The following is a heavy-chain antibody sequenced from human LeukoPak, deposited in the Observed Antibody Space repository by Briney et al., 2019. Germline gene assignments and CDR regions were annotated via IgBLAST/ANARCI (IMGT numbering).Heavy chain of an antibody. J-gene: IGHJ4*02. V-gene: IGHV1-69*01. D-gene: IGHD4-17*01. CDR2: IIPIFGTA. Sequence: SVKVSCKASGGTFSSYAISWVRQAPGQGLEWMGGIIPIFGTANYAQKFQGRVTITADESTSTAYMELSSLRSEDTAVYYCARWDSSTVIPFDYWGQGTLVTVSS. CDR3: ARWDSSTVIPFDY. CDR1: GGTFSSYA.